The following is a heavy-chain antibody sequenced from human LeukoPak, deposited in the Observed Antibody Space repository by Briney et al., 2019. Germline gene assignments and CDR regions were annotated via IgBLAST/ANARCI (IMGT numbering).Heavy chain of an antibody. CDR3: ARDRPMLWFGEFSGAFDI. J-gene: IGHJ3*02. Sequence: AGGSLRLSCAASGFTFSSYAMHWVRQAPGKGLEWVAVISYDGSNKYYADSVKGRFTISRDNSKNTLYLQMNSLRAEDTAVYYCARDRPMLWFGEFSGAFDIWGQGTMVTVSS. V-gene: IGHV3-30*04. CDR2: ISYDGSNK. D-gene: IGHD3-10*01. CDR1: GFTFSSYA.